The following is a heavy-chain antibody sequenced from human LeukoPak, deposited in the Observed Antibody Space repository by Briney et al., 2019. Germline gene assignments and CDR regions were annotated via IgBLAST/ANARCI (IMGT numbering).Heavy chain of an antibody. CDR1: GFTFSSYA. V-gene: IGHV3-30*04. CDR2: ISYDGSNK. Sequence: GGSLRLSCAASGFTFSSYAMHWVRQAPGKGLEWVAVISYDGSNKYYADSVKGRFTISRDNSKNTLYLQMNSLRAEDTAVYYCARVLIADAAFDIWGQGTMVTVSS. D-gene: IGHD3-16*01. CDR3: ARVLIADAAFDI. J-gene: IGHJ3*02.